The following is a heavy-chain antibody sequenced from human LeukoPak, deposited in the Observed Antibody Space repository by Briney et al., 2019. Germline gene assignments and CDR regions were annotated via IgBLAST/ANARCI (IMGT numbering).Heavy chain of an antibody. CDR3: ARVDQWLALDDAFDI. J-gene: IGHJ3*02. CDR2: IHTSGST. V-gene: IGHV4-4*07. CDR1: GGSISSYY. Sequence: SETLSLTCTVSGGSISSYYWNWIRQPAGKGLEWIGRIHTSGSTNYNPSLKSRVTMSVDTSKNQFSLKLSSVTAADTAVYYCARVDQWLALDDAFDIWGQGTMVTVSS. D-gene: IGHD6-19*01.